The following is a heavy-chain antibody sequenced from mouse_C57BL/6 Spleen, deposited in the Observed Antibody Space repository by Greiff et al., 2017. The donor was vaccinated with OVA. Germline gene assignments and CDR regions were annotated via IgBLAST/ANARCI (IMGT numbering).Heavy chain of an antibody. V-gene: IGHV8-12*01. D-gene: IGHD1-1*01. CDR1: GFSLSTSGMG. CDR3: ARRSTVVEGYFDV. CDR2: IYWDDDK. J-gene: IGHJ1*03. Sequence: QVQLQQSGPGILQSSQSLSLTCSFSGFSLSTSGMGVSWIRQPSGQGLEWLAHIYWDDDKRYNPSLKSRLTISKDTSRNQVFLKITSVDTADTATYYCARRSTVVEGYFDVWGTGTTVTVSS.